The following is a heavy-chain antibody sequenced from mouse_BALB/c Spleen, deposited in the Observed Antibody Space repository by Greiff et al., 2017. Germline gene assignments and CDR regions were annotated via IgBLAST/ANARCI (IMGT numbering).Heavy chain of an antibody. J-gene: IGHJ2*01. Sequence: QVQLQQSAAELARPGASVKMSCKASGYTFTSYWMHWVKQRPGQGLEWIGEINPSNGRPNYNEKFKSKATLTVDKSSSTAYMQLSSLTSEDSAVYYCARGYRRDYFDYWGQGTTLTVSS. CDR2: INPSNGRP. CDR3: ARGYRRDYFDY. V-gene: IGHV1S81*02. D-gene: IGHD2-14*01. CDR1: GYTFTSYW.